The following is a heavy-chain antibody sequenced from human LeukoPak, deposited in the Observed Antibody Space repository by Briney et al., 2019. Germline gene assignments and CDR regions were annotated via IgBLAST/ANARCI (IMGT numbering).Heavy chain of an antibody. CDR1: GYSISDGNY. J-gene: IGHJ3*02. V-gene: IGHV4-38-2*02. CDR2: IFHTGST. D-gene: IGHD1-1*01. CDR3: AREASGDTWAFDI. Sequence: PSETLSLTCTVSGYSISDGNYWGWIRQPPGKGLEWIGSIFHTGSTYDNPSLKSRVTTSVDTSKNQFSLSLNSVTAADTAVYYCAREASGDTWAFDIWGQGTMVTVSS.